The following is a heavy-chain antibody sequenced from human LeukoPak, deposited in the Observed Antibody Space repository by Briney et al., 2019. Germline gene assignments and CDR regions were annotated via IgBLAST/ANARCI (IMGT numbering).Heavy chain of an antibody. CDR2: MSPNSGDT. Sequence: ASVKVSCKTSGYTFTNLDINWLRQAPGQGLEWMGWMSPNSGDTGYTQKFQGRVSMTRDIFKSTAYMELSSLRSEDTAIYYCASNPPNTGDFYYWGLGTLVTVSS. J-gene: IGHJ4*02. D-gene: IGHD1-1*01. CDR3: ASNPPNTGDFYY. CDR1: GYTFTNLD. V-gene: IGHV1-8*01.